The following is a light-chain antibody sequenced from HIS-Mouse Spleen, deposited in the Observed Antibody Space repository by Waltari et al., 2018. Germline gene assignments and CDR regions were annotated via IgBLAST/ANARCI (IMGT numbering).Light chain of an antibody. Sequence: QSALTQPASVSGSPGQSITISCTGTSSYVGGYNYFSWYQQHPGKAPKLMIYEVSNRPSGVSNRFSGSKSGNTASLTISGLQAEDEADYYCSSYTSSSTLGVFGGGTKLTVL. CDR2: EVS. CDR1: SSYVGGYNY. CDR3: SSYTSSSTLGV. J-gene: IGLJ3*02. V-gene: IGLV2-14*01.